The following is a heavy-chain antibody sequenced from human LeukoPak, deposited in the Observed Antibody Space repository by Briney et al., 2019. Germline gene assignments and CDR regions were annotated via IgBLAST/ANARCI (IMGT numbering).Heavy chain of an antibody. J-gene: IGHJ6*03. V-gene: IGHV4-59*11. Sequence: SETLSLTCTVSGGSISSHYWSWIRQPPGKGLEWIGYIYYSGSTNYNPSLKSRVTISVDTSKNQFSLKLSSVTATDMAVYYCAGGYEADYYYMDVWGKGTTVTVSS. CDR3: AGGYEADYYYMDV. D-gene: IGHD5-12*01. CDR1: GGSISSHY. CDR2: IYYSGST.